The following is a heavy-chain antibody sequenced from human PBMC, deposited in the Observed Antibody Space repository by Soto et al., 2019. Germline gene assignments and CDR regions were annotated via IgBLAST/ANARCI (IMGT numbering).Heavy chain of an antibody. J-gene: IGHJ6*03. CDR2: ISGSGDST. V-gene: IGHV3-23*01. CDR3: AKGWASYYYYYMDV. CDR1: GFTFSSYA. Sequence: GSLRLSCAASGFTFSSYAMSWVRQAPGKGLEWVSAISGSGDSTYYADSVKGRFTISRDNSKNTLYLQMNGLRAEDTAVYYCAKGWASYYYYYMDVWGKGTTVTVSS. D-gene: IGHD5-12*01.